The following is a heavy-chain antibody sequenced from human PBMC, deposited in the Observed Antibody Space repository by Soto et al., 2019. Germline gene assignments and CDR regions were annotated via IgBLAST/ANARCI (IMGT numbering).Heavy chain of an antibody. CDR1: VGSFSGDY. D-gene: IGHD3-16*02. CDR3: ARTNHYDYVWGSYRTYHQFYGMDV. V-gene: IGHV4-34*01. J-gene: IGHJ6*02. CDR2: INHSGST. Sequence: PAETLSLTCSFYVGSFSGDYWSGIRQPAEKWVEWSVEINHSGSTNYNPSLRSRVTISVDTSKNQFSLSLTSVTAADTGVYYCARTNHYDYVWGSYRTYHQFYGMDVWGQGTTVTVSS.